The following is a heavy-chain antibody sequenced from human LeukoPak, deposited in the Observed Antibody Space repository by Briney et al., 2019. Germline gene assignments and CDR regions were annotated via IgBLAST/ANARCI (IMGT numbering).Heavy chain of an antibody. CDR2: ISAYNGHT. J-gene: IGHJ6*02. Sequence: ASVKVSCKAFGYSFISFGINWVRQAPGQGLEWMGWISAYNGHTNYAQKLQGRVTMTTDTSTSTAYMELRSLRSDDTAVYYCARDIVVVPAAIGYYGMDVWGQGTTVTVSS. CDR1: GYSFISFG. CDR3: ARDIVVVPAAIGYYGMDV. D-gene: IGHD2-2*01. V-gene: IGHV1-18*01.